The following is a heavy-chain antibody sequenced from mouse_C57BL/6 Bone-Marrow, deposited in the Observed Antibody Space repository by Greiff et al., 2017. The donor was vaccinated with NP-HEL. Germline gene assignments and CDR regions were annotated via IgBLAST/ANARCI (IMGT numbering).Heavy chain of an antibody. V-gene: IGHV1-81*01. Sequence: SGAELARPGASVKLSCKASGYTFTSYGISWVKQRTGQGLEWIGEIYPRSGNTYYNEKFKGKATLTADKSSSTAYMELRSLTSEDSAVYFCAREGGYYGNMYYFDYWGQGTTLTVSS. CDR3: AREGGYYGNMYYFDY. CDR2: IYPRSGNT. J-gene: IGHJ2*01. D-gene: IGHD2-1*01. CDR1: GYTFTSYG.